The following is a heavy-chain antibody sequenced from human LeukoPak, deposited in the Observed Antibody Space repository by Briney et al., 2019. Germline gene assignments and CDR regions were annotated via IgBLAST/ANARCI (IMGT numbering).Heavy chain of an antibody. CDR2: IYTSGST. Sequence: SETLSLTCTVSGGSISSGSYYWSWIRQPAGKGLEWIGRIYTSGSTNYNPSLKSRVTISVDTSKNQFSLQLNSVTPEDTAVYYCARAQAYSGRIFDFWGQGTLVTVSS. CDR1: GGSISSGSYY. D-gene: IGHD1-26*01. J-gene: IGHJ4*02. CDR3: ARAQAYSGRIFDF. V-gene: IGHV4-61*02.